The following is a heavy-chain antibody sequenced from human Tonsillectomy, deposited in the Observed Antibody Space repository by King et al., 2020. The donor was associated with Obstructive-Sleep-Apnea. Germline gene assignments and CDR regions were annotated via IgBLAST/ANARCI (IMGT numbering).Heavy chain of an antibody. J-gene: IGHJ3*01. CDR2: IYHSGGT. V-gene: IGHV4-30-4*08. Sequence: QLQESGPGLVKPSQTLSLTCTVSGCSITTGDYYWSWIRQPPGKGLEWIGNIYHSGGTYYDPSFKSRVTLSVDTSKNQFSLNLASVTAADTAVYYCARLELYYYDSSGKYSDAFDVWGQGTMATVSS. CDR1: GCSITTGDYY. D-gene: IGHD3-22*01. CDR3: ARLELYYYDSSGKYSDAFDV.